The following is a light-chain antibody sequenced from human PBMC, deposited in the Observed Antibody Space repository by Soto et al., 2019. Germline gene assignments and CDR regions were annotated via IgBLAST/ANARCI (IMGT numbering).Light chain of an antibody. CDR1: QSVRSN. CDR2: AAS. Sequence: EIVMTQSPATLSVSLGERATVSCRASQSVRSNLAWLQQKPGQAPRLLIYAASTRATGVPAWFSGSGSGTDFTLTISSLQSEDFAVYYCRHYDHWPLTFGQGTRVEVK. J-gene: IGKJ1*01. CDR3: RHYDHWPLT. V-gene: IGKV3-15*01.